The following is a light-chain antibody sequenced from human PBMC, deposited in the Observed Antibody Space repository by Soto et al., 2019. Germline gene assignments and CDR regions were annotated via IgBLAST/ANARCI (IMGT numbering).Light chain of an antibody. CDR3: QTWGTGFQV. Sequence: QSALTQSPSASASLGASVKLTCTLSSGHSSYAIAWHQKQPGKRPRYLMDLNNDGSHTKGDGIPDRFSGSSSGAERYLIISSRQSEDEADYYCQTWGTGFQVFGGGTKVTVL. CDR2: LNNDGSH. J-gene: IGLJ2*01. CDR1: SGHSSYA. V-gene: IGLV4-69*01.